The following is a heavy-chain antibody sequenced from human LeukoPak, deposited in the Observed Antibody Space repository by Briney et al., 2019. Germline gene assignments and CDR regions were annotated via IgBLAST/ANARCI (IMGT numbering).Heavy chain of an antibody. J-gene: IGHJ4*02. V-gene: IGHV1-46*01. Sequence: ASVKVSCKASGYTFTGYYMHWVRQAPGQGLEWMGLINPSGGSTNYAQKFQGRVTMTRDTSTSTVYMELSSLRSEDTAVYYCARDRGYCSGGSCPLFDYWGQGTLVTVSS. CDR2: INPSGGST. CDR3: ARDRGYCSGGSCPLFDY. D-gene: IGHD2-15*01. CDR1: GYTFTGYY.